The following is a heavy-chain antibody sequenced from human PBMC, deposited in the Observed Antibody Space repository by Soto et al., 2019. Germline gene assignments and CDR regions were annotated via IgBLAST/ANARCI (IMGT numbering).Heavy chain of an antibody. CDR2: IYGGGDT. V-gene: IGHV3-53*02. Sequence: EEHLVETGGKLVQPGGSLRLSCVVSGFTVSSNYMSWVRQAPGGGLGGVSSIYGGGDTFYADSVKGRFTISKDSSQNTLYLQMSSLKADDSAVYYCARDRWGWEKGGYPHSNGMIVWGQGTTVTVSS. CDR1: GFTVSSNY. D-gene: IGHD5-12*01. CDR3: ARDRWGWEKGGYPHSNGMIV. J-gene: IGHJ6*02.